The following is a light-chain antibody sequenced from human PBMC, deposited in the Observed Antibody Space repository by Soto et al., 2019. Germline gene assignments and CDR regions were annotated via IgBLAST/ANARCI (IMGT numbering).Light chain of an antibody. V-gene: IGLV2-14*01. Sequence: QSVLTQPASVSGSPGQSITISCTGTSSDVGDYNYVSWYQQHPGKAPKLMIYDVSNRPSGVSNRFSGSKSGNTASLTISGLQAEDEAGYYCSSYTSSSTPYVFGTGTKVTVL. J-gene: IGLJ1*01. CDR2: DVS. CDR3: SSYTSSSTPYV. CDR1: SSDVGDYNY.